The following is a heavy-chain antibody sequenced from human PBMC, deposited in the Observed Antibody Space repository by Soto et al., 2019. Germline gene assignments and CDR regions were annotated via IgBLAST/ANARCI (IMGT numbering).Heavy chain of an antibody. Sequence: GGSLRLSCAASGFTFSSYAMSWVRQAPGKGLEWISTVSGSGGSTYYADSVKGRFTISRDNSKDTLYLQMNNLRAEDTAVYYCAKPPDYNWNDYWGQGTLVTVSS. J-gene: IGHJ4*02. CDR1: GFTFSSYA. CDR2: VSGSGGST. V-gene: IGHV3-23*01. CDR3: AKPPDYNWNDY. D-gene: IGHD1-20*01.